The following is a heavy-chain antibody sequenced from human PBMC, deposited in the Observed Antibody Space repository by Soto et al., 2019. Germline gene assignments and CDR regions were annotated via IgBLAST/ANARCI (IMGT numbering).Heavy chain of an antibody. D-gene: IGHD3-10*01. CDR3: VTKGFGGRFLLQLVV. Sequence: PGGSLRLSCGASGFNFSSYVMNWVRQSPGQGPEWVAVINGRGNSSYYADSVKGRFTISRDNSKDTLFLQMNSLRPDDTAIYYCVTKGFGGRFLLQLVVWGRGTVVTVYS. CDR1: GFNFSSYV. CDR2: INGRGNSS. J-gene: IGHJ6*02. V-gene: IGHV3-23*05.